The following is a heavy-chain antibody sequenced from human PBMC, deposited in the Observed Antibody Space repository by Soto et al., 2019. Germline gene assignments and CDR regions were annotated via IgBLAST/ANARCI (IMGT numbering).Heavy chain of an antibody. J-gene: IGHJ4*02. Sequence: ASVKVSCTASGYTFTSYGISWVRQAPGQGLEWMGWISAYNGNTNYAQKLQGRVTMTTDTSTSTAYMELRSLRSDDTAVYYCARHDPYYDILTGYADYWGQGTLVTVSS. CDR3: ARHDPYYDILTGYADY. CDR1: GYTFTSYG. D-gene: IGHD3-9*01. CDR2: ISAYNGNT. V-gene: IGHV1-18*01.